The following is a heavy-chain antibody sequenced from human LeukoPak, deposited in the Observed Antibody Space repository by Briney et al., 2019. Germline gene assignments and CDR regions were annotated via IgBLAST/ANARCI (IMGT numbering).Heavy chain of an antibody. D-gene: IGHD5-18*01. Sequence: GGSLRLSCAASGFTVSSNYMSWVRQAPGKGLEWVSVIYSGGSTYYADSVKGRFTISRDNSKNTLYLQMNSLRAEDTAVYYCARASIRHSRDTSMVSSFGCFDYWGQGTLVTVSS. V-gene: IGHV3-53*01. CDR3: ARASIRHSRDTSMVSSFGCFDY. CDR2: IYSGGST. CDR1: GFTVSSNY. J-gene: IGHJ4*02.